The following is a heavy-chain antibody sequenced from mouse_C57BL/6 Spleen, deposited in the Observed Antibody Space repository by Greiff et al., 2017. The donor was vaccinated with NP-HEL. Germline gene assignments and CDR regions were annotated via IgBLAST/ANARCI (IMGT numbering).Heavy chain of an antibody. V-gene: IGHV14-2*01. CDR1: GFNIKDYY. Sequence: VQLKQSGAELVKPGASVKLSCTASGFNIKDYYMHWVKQRTEQGLEWIGRIDPEDGETKYAPKFPGKATITADTSSNTAYLQLSSLTSEDTAVYYSAFITTVVEDCDDWGQGTTLTVSS. D-gene: IGHD1-1*01. J-gene: IGHJ2*01. CDR3: AFITTVVEDCDD. CDR2: IDPEDGET.